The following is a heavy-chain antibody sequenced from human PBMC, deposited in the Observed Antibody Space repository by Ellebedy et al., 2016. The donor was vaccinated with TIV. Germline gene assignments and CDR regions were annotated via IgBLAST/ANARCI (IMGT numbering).Heavy chain of an antibody. Sequence: ASVKVSCKASGYTFTGYYLHWVRQAPGQRLEWMGWINAGNGKTKYSQKFQGRVTITRDTSASTAYMELSSLRSEDTAVYYCARDDAVAGVDYWGQGTLVAVSS. CDR1: GYTFTGYY. V-gene: IGHV1-3*01. J-gene: IGHJ4*02. D-gene: IGHD6-19*01. CDR3: ARDDAVAGVDY. CDR2: INAGNGKT.